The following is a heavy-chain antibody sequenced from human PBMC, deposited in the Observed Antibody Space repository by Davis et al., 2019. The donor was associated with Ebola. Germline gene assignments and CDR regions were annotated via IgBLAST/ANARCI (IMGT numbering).Heavy chain of an antibody. CDR2: IYYTGSS. V-gene: IGHV4-39*01. Sequence: SETLSLTCTVSGDSISSTYYFWGWVRQPPGKGLEWIGIIYYTGSSYYNPSLKSRVTISLDTSKNQLSLNLNSVTAADTAMYYCARLKSDCTHRVCYPPEAYYFESWGQGTLVTVSS. CDR1: GDSISSTYYF. CDR3: ARLKSDCTHRVCYPPEAYYFES. D-gene: IGHD2-21*02. J-gene: IGHJ4*02.